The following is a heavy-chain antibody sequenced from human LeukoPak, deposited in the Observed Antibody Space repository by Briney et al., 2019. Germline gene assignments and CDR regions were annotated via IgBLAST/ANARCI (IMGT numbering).Heavy chain of an antibody. CDR2: INPSGGST. D-gene: IGHD3-10*01. V-gene: IGHV1-46*01. Sequence: ASVKVSCKASGYTFTSCDINWVRQATGQGLEWMGIINPSGGSTSYAQKFQGRVTMTRDMSTSTVYMELSSLRSEDTAVYYCARDPWYYGSGREYYFDYWGQGTLVTVSS. CDR1: GYTFTSCD. J-gene: IGHJ4*02. CDR3: ARDPWYYGSGREYYFDY.